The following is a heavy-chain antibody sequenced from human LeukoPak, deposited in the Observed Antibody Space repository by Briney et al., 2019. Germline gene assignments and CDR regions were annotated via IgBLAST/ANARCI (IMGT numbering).Heavy chain of an antibody. CDR1: GSTFTNYW. CDR2: IYPGDSDT. CDR3: VRNLTI. D-gene: IGHD4-11*01. V-gene: IGHV5-51*01. Sequence: GESLQISCKGSGSTFTNYWIGWVRQMSGKGLEWMGIIYPGDSDTTYSPSFQGQVTISADKSISTAYLQWNSLKASDTAMYYCVRNLTIWGQGTLVTVSS. J-gene: IGHJ4*02.